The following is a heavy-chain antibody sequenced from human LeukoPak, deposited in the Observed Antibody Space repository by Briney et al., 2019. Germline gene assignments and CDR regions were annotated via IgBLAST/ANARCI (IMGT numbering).Heavy chain of an antibody. V-gene: IGHV3-23*01. Sequence: PGGSLRLSCAASGFXFSSYAISWVRQAPGKGLEWVSAISGSGGSTYYADSVKGRFTISRDNSKNTLYLQMNSLRAEDTAVYYCAKDKPDEAVTTQFDYWGQGTLVTVSS. D-gene: IGHD4-17*01. J-gene: IGHJ4*02. CDR1: GFXFSSYA. CDR2: ISGSGGST. CDR3: AKDKPDEAVTTQFDY.